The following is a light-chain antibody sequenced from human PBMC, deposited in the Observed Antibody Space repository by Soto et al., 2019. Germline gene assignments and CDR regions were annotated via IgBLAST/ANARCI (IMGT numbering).Light chain of an antibody. V-gene: IGKV3-15*01. Sequence: ETVMTQSPATLSVSPGERVTLSCRASQSINGNLAWYQRKPGQAPRLLMYATSVRATGIPARFSGSGSGTEYTLTISSLQSEDFAVFYCQQYNTWYTFGQGTKLEIK. J-gene: IGKJ2*01. CDR3: QQYNTWYT. CDR1: QSINGN. CDR2: ATS.